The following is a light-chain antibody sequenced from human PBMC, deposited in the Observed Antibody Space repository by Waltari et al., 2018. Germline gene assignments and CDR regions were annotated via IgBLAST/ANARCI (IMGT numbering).Light chain of an antibody. CDR2: DVT. V-gene: IGLV2-8*01. J-gene: IGLJ1*01. CDR3: CSYTGSNTHYV. CDR1: SRDVGGFDS. Sequence: QSALTQPPSASGSPGQSFTISCTGTSRDVGGFDSVSCYQQHPGKAPKLIIYDVTTRPSGVPDRFSGSKSANTASLTVSGLLAEDEADYYCCSYTGSNTHYVFGTGTKVTVL.